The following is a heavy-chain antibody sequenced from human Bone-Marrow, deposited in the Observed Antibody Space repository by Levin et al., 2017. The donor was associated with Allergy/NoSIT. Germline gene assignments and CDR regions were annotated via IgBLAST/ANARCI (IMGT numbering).Heavy chain of an antibody. CDR3: AKVVDAGST. CDR1: GGSFNTYA. D-gene: IGHD2-15*01. CDR2: FILIFGNV. Sequence: ASVKVSCKASGGSFNTYAISWVRQAPGQGLEWMGNFILIFGNVNYAQKFQGRLTITADKAAGTVYMELSSLRSDDTAVYYCAKVVDAGSTWGQGTLVTVSS. J-gene: IGHJ5*02. V-gene: IGHV1-69*04.